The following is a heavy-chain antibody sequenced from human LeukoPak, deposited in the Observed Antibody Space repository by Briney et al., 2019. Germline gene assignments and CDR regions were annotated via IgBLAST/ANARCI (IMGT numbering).Heavy chain of an antibody. D-gene: IGHD2-2*01. Sequence: GASVKVSCKASGYTFTSYGISWVRQAPGQGLEWIGWMNPNSGNTGYAQKFQGRVTMTRNTSISTAYMELSSLRSEDTAAYYCARGRTRYYYYYMDVWGKGTTVTVSS. CDR3: ARGRTRYYYYYMDV. CDR2: MNPNSGNT. J-gene: IGHJ6*03. CDR1: GYTFTSYG. V-gene: IGHV1-8*02.